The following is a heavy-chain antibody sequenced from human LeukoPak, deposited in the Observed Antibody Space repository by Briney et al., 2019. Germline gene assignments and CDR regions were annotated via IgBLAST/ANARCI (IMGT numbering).Heavy chain of an antibody. Sequence: GGSLRLACAASGFSFSSYAMSWVRQAPGKGLEWVSAISGSGGSTYYADSVKGRFTISRDSSKNTLYLQMNSLTAEDTAVYYCAGYNCSSTTCYTGGFDYWGQGTLVTVSS. CDR3: AGYNCSSTTCYTGGFDY. V-gene: IGHV3-23*01. D-gene: IGHD2-2*02. CDR1: GFSFSSYA. CDR2: ISGSGGST. J-gene: IGHJ4*02.